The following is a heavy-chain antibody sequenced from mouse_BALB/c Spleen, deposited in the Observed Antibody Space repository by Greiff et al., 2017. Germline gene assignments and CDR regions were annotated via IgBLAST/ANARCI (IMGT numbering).Heavy chain of an antibody. J-gene: IGHJ4*01. CDR3: AAHKFITTVVAPDYYAMDY. D-gene: IGHD1-1*01. CDR1: GYTFTSYW. Sequence: QVQLQQPGAELVKPGASVKLSCKASGYTFTSYWMHWVKQRPGQGLEWIGEINPSNGRTNYNEKFKSKATLTVDKSSSTAYMQLSSLTSEDSAVYYCAAHKFITTVVAPDYYAMDYWGQGTSVTVSA. CDR2: INPSNGRT. V-gene: IGHV1S81*02.